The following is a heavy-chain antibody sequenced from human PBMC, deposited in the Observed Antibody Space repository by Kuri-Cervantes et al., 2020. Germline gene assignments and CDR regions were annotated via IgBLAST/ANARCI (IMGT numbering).Heavy chain of an antibody. CDR3: ARDPRLGPGSGSLWIRDFAEDGMDV. J-gene: IGHJ6*02. CDR1: GFSFSSYG. CDR2: IWYDGSNK. D-gene: IGHD3-10*01. V-gene: IGHV3-33*08. Sequence: GESLKISCAASGFSFSSYGMHWVRQAPGKGLEWVAVIWYDGSNKYNADSVKGRFTISRDNSKNTLYLQMNSLRAEDTAVYYCARDPRLGPGSGSLWIRDFAEDGMDVWGQGTTVTVSS.